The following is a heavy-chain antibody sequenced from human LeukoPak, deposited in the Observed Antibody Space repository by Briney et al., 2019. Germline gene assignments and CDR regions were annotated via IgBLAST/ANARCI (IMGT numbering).Heavy chain of an antibody. Sequence: GGSLRLSCAASGFTFSSYTMHWVRQAPGKGLEWVAVISSDGTNKYYADSVQGRFTISRDNSKNTVYLQMNSLRAGDTAVYYCAREYRSSSGRAFDYWGQGTLVTVSS. CDR2: ISSDGTNK. CDR1: GFTFSSYT. CDR3: AREYRSSSGRAFDY. D-gene: IGHD6-6*01. V-gene: IGHV3-30-3*01. J-gene: IGHJ4*02.